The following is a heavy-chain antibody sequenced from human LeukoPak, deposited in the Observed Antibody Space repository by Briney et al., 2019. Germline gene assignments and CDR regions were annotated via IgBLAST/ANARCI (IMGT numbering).Heavy chain of an antibody. J-gene: IGHJ2*01. CDR1: GGSIGSYY. CDR3: AGYGNYWDWYFDL. D-gene: IGHD4-11*01. CDR2: IHYSGST. V-gene: IGHV4-59*01. Sequence: PSETLSPTCTVSGGSIGSYYWSWIRQPPPKGLEWIGYIHYSGSTNHNPSLKSRVTISIDTSKNQISLRLTSVTAADTAVYYCAGYGNYWDWYFDLWGRGTLVTVSS.